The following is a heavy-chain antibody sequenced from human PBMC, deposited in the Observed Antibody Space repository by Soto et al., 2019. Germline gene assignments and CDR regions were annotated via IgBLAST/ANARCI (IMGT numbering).Heavy chain of an antibody. CDR1: GFTFSSYA. J-gene: IGHJ5*02. Sequence: GGSLRLSCAASGFTFSSYAMHWVRQAPGKGLEWVAVISYDGSNKYYADSVKGRFTISRDNSKNTLYLQMYSLRAEDTAVYYCASFKSITIFGVGVDPWGQGTLVTVSS. D-gene: IGHD3-3*01. CDR2: ISYDGSNK. V-gene: IGHV3-30-3*01. CDR3: ASFKSITIFGVGVDP.